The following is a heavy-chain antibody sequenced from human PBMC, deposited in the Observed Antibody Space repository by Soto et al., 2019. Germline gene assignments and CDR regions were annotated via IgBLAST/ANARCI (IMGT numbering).Heavy chain of an antibody. D-gene: IGHD6-13*01. J-gene: IGHJ6*02. CDR1: GGSISTTSFY. CDR3: AKASSSWDGYYYYGMDV. CDR2: INYSGTT. Sequence: SETLSLTCTVSGGSISTTSFYWAWIRQPPGKGLEWIGSINYSGTTYYTSSLRSRVTISVDTSKNQFSLKMSSVTAADSAVYYCAKASSSWDGYYYYGMDVWGPGTTVTVSS. V-gene: IGHV4-39*01.